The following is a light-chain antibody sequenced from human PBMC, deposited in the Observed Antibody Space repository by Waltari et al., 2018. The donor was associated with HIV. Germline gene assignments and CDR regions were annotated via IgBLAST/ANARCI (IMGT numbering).Light chain of an antibody. J-gene: IGLJ2*01. CDR1: SSNTGRTT. Sequence: SVLTQPPSASGTPWQRVTISCPGSSSNTGRTTVNWYQQLPGPAPKLLIYSNNQRPSGVPDRFSGSKSGTSASLAISGLQSEDEADYYCATWDDSLNGVIFGGGTKLTVL. CDR2: SNN. V-gene: IGLV1-44*01. CDR3: ATWDDSLNGVI.